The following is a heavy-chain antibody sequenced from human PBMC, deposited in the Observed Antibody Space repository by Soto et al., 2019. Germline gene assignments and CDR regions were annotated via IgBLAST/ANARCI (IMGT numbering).Heavy chain of an antibody. V-gene: IGHV1-69*13. D-gene: IGHD2-2*01. CDR2: IIPIFGTA. J-gene: IGHJ3*02. CDR1: GGTFSSYA. CDR3: AKGGRRPYCSSTSCDDAFDI. Sequence: SVKVSCKASGGTFSSYAISWVRQAPGQGLEWMGGIIPIFGTANYAQKFQCRVTITADESTSTAYMELSSLRSEDTAVYYCAKGGRRPYCSSTSCDDAFDIWGQGTMVTVSS.